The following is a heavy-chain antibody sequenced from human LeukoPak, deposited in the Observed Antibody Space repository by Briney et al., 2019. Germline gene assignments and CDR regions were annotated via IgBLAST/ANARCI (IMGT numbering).Heavy chain of an antibody. CDR3: ARSTFSSNWNL. CDR1: GGSITDYY. D-gene: IGHD6-13*01. V-gene: IGHV4-59*08. Sequence: SETLSLTCTVSGGSITDYYWSWIRHSSGKGLEWIGYMYYSGSAYYSPSLKTRVTISVDTFKNQFSLKLTSVTAADTAAYYCARSTFSSNWNLWGQGTLVTVSS. J-gene: IGHJ4*02. CDR2: MYYSGSA.